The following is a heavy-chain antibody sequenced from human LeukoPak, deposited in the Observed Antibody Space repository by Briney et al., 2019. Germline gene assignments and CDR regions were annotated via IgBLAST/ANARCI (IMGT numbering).Heavy chain of an antibody. J-gene: IGHJ4*02. D-gene: IGHD4-17*01. V-gene: IGHV4-34*01. CDR1: GGSFSGYY. Sequence: SETLSLTCAVYGGSFSGYYWSWIRQPPGKGLEWIGEINHSGSTNYNPSLKSRVTISVDTSKNQFSLKLSSVTAADTAVYYCARGLYDYGDYGYWGQGTLVTVS. CDR2: INHSGST. CDR3: ARGLYDYGDYGY.